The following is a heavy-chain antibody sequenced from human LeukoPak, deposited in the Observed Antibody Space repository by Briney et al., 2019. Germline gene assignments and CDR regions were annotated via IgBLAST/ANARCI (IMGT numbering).Heavy chain of an antibody. CDR2: INRDGSER. Sequence: GGSLRLSCAASGLTFSNYWMTWVRQAPGKGLEWVANINRDGSERYYVDSVKGRFTISRDDAKSSLYLQMNSLRAEDTAVYYCARRNAMDVWGQGTTVIVFS. V-gene: IGHV3-7*03. J-gene: IGHJ6*02. CDR1: GLTFSNYW. CDR3: ARRNAMDV.